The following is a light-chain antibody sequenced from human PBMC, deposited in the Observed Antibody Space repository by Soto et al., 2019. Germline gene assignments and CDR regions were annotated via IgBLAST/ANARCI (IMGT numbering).Light chain of an antibody. CDR2: AAS. Sequence: AIRMTQSPSSFSASTGDRVTITCRASQGISSYLAWYQQKPGKAPKLLIYAASTLQSGVPSRFSGSGSGKDFTLTISCLQSEDFATYYCQQYYSYPSITFGQGTRLEI. J-gene: IGKJ5*01. CDR1: QGISSY. CDR3: QQYYSYPSIT. V-gene: IGKV1-8*01.